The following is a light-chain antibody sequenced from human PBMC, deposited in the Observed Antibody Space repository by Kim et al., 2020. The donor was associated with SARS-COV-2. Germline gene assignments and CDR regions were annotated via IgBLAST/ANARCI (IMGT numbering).Light chain of an antibody. V-gene: IGLV6-57*03. J-gene: IGLJ2*01. CDR2: EDN. Sequence: TVIIPCNRSRGSIVSSYVLWYQQRPGSAPSTVIYEDNRRPSGVPDRFSGSIDSSSNSASLTISGLQTEDEADYYCQSYDSTNQVVFGGGTQLTVL. CDR3: QSYDSTNQVV. CDR1: RGSIVSSY.